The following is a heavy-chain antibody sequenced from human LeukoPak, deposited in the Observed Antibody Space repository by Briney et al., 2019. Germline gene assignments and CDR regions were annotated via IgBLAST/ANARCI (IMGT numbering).Heavy chain of an antibody. V-gene: IGHV3-48*03. J-gene: IGHJ3*01. D-gene: IGHD4-23*01. Sequence: PGWALRLSCAASGFTFRSGVLSWVRQAPAKGVAWVSYISSSGSIVYYADSVKGRFTISRDRAKNSLYMHMNSLKAEDTAVYYCARHDYHSNSDAFDVWGQGTMVTVSS. CDR2: ISSSGSIV. CDR3: ARHDYHSNSDAFDV. CDR1: GFTFRSGV.